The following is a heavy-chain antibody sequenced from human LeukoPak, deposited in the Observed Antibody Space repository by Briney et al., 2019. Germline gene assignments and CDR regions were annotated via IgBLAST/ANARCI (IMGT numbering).Heavy chain of an antibody. CDR2: ISYDGSNK. CDR1: GFTFSSYG. V-gene: IGHV3-30*18. D-gene: IGHD5-18*01. Sequence: GRSLRLSCAASGFTFSSYGMHWVRQAPGKGLEWVAVISYDGSNKYYADSVKGRFTISRDNSKNTLYLQMNSLRAEDTAVYYCAKRGRIGYSYGSDAFDIWGQGTMVTVSS. J-gene: IGHJ3*02. CDR3: AKRGRIGYSYGSDAFDI.